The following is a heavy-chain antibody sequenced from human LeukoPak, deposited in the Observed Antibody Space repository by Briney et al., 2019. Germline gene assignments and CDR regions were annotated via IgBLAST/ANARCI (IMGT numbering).Heavy chain of an antibody. V-gene: IGHV1-69*13. D-gene: IGHD5-18*01. CDR1: GGTFSSYA. J-gene: IGHJ4*02. CDR2: IIPIFGTA. Sequence: ASVKVSCKASGGTFSSYAISWVRQAPGQGLEWMGGIIPIFGTANYAQKFQGRVTITADESTSTAYMELSSLRSEDTAVYYCARQNAGYSYGKRLDYWGQGTLVTVSS. CDR3: ARQNAGYSYGKRLDY.